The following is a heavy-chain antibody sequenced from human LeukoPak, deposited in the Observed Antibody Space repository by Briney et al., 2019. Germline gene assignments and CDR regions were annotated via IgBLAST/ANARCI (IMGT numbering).Heavy chain of an antibody. J-gene: IGHJ4*02. CDR2: ILYDGGKK. Sequence: PGGSLRLSCAASGFTFSSHGMHWVRQAPGKGLEWVTFILYDGGKKYYTDSVKGRFTISRDNSKKTLYLQMNSLRVEDTAVYYCAKAGLVRGGALDSWGQGTLVTVSS. V-gene: IGHV3-30*02. D-gene: IGHD4/OR15-4a*01. CDR3: AKAGLVRGGALDS. CDR1: GFTFSSHG.